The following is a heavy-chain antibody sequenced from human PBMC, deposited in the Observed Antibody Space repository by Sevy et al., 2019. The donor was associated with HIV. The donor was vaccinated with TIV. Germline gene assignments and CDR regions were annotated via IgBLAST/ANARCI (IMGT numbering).Heavy chain of an antibody. V-gene: IGHV4-30-4*01. CDR2: IYYSGST. D-gene: IGHD6-13*01. J-gene: IGHJ6*02. Sequence: SETLSLTCTVSGGSISSGDYYWSWIRRPPGKGLEWLGYIYYSGSTYYNPSLKSRVTISVDTSKNQFSLKLSSVTAADTAVYYCARAPYSSSGPYYYYYGMDVWGQGTTVTVSS. CDR3: ARAPYSSSGPYYYYYGMDV. CDR1: GGSISSGDYY.